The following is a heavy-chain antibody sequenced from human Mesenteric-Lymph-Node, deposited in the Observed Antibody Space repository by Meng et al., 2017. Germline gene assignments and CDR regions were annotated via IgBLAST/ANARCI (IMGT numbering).Heavy chain of an antibody. CDR3: ARAERRDGYMGNYYYYYELDV. CDR1: GFTFSSYG. D-gene: IGHD5-24*01. V-gene: IGHV3-23*01. J-gene: IGHJ6*02. CDR2: ISGSGGST. Sequence: GESLKISCAASGFTFSSYGMHWVRQAPGKGLEWVSAISGSGGSTYYADSVKGRFTISRDNSKNTLYLQMNSLRAEDTAVYYCARAERRDGYMGNYYYYYELDVWGQGTTVTVSS.